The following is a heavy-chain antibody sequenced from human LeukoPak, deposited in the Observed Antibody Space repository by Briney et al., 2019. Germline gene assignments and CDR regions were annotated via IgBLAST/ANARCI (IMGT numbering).Heavy chain of an antibody. CDR3: AKDGRRAPYFETSVPAGYFDY. V-gene: IGHV3-64*01. J-gene: IGHJ4*02. Sequence: PGGSLRLSCAASGFTFSNYAMHWVRQAPGKGLEYVSAISSNGGSTYYANSVKGRFTISRDTSKNTLYLQVNSLRAEDTAVFYCAKDGRRAPYFETSVPAGYFDYWGQGTLVTVSS. CDR1: GFTFSNYA. CDR2: ISSNGGST. D-gene: IGHD3-22*01.